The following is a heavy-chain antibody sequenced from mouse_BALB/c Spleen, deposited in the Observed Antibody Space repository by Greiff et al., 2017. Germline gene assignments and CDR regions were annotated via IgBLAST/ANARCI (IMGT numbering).Heavy chain of an antibody. V-gene: IGHV14-3*02. CDR1: GFNIKDTY. CDR2: IDPANGNT. Sequence: DVQLQESGAELVKPGASVKLSCTASGFNIKDTYMHWVKQRPEQGLEWIGRIDPANGNTKYDPKFQGKATITADTSSNTAYLQLSSLTSEDTAVYYCARGGYYGYYFDYWGQGTTLTVSS. CDR3: ARGGYYGYYFDY. D-gene: IGHD1-2*01. J-gene: IGHJ2*01.